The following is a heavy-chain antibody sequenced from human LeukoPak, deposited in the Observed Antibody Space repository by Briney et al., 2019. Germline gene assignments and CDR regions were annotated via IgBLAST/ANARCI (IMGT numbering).Heavy chain of an antibody. CDR3: ARGHRVGWFDP. J-gene: IGHJ5*02. D-gene: IGHD1-26*01. CDR2: INHSGST. Sequence: PSETLSFTCAVYGGSFSGYYWSWIRQPPGKGLEWIGEINHSGSTNYNPSLKSRVTISVDTSKNQFSLKLSSVTAADTAVYYCARGHRVGWFDPWGQGTLVTVSS. V-gene: IGHV4-34*01. CDR1: GGSFSGYY.